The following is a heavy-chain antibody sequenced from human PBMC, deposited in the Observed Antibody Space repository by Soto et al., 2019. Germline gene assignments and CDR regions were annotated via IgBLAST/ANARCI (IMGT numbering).Heavy chain of an antibody. CDR3: AKGLPAGYYYYYYGMDV. CDR2: ISGSGGST. V-gene: IGHV3-23*01. J-gene: IGHJ6*02. Sequence: EVQLLESGGGLVQPGGSLRLSCAASGFTFSSYAMSWVRQAPGKGLEWVSAISGSGGSTYYADSVKGRFTISRDNTKNTLYLQMNSLGAEDTAVYYCAKGLPAGYYYYYYGMDVWGQGSTVIVSS. CDR1: GFTFSSYA.